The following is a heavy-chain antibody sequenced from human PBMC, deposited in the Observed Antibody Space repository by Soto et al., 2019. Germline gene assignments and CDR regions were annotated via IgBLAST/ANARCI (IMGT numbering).Heavy chain of an antibody. V-gene: IGHV1-46*01. J-gene: IGHJ5*02. CDR1: GYTLASYY. D-gene: IGHD3-16*01. Sequence: ASLKDSCKASGYTLASYYMHWVRQAHRQGLEWMGIINPSGGSTSYAQKFQGRVTMTRDTSTSTVYMELSSLRSEDTAVYYCARDPSGMWGANWFDPWGQGTLVTVSA. CDR3: ARDPSGMWGANWFDP. CDR2: INPSGGST.